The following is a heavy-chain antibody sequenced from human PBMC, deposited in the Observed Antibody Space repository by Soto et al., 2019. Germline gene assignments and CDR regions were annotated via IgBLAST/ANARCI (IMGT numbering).Heavy chain of an antibody. V-gene: IGHV1-3*01. CDR3: ARSAKKTWLPDF. J-gene: IGHJ1*01. CDR1: GFSFIGYS. Sequence: ASVKVSCKTSGFSFIGYSILWVRQAPGQSLEWLGWINAGNGNTKYSHKFQDRVTITSDTSATTTYMELRSLRSEDTAVFYCARSAKKTWLPDFWGQGTLVTVYS. CDR2: INAGNGNT. D-gene: IGHD5-12*01.